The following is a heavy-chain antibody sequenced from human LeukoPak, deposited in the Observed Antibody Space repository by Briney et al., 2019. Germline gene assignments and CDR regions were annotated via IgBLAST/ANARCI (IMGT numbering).Heavy chain of an antibody. D-gene: IGHD3-9*01. CDR2: IWYDGSNK. J-gene: IGHJ4*02. V-gene: IGHV3-33*01. Sequence: GRSLRLSCAASGFTFSSYVMHWVRQAPGKGLEWVAVIWYDGSNKYYADSVKGRFTISRDNSKNTLYLQMNSLRAEDTAVYYCARDRPYYDILTGYYNRALDYWGQGTLVTVSS. CDR3: ARDRPYYDILTGYYNRALDY. CDR1: GFTFSSYV.